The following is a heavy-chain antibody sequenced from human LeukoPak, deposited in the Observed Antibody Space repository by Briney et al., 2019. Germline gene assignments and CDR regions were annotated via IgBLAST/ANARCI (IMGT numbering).Heavy chain of an antibody. CDR2: INLGDSDT. J-gene: IGHJ2*01. CDR1: GYSFTNYW. Sequence: GESLKISCKGSGYSFTNYWIGWLRQMPGKRLEWMGIINLGDSDTTYSPSFQGQVTISADKSISTAYLQWSSLEASDTAMYYCARHFPYWYFDLWGRGTLVTVSS. CDR3: ARHFPYWYFDL. V-gene: IGHV5-51*01.